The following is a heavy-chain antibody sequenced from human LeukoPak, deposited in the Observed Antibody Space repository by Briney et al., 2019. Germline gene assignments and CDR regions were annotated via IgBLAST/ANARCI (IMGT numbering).Heavy chain of an antibody. J-gene: IGHJ3*02. V-gene: IGHV1-18*01. CDR1: GYTFTTYG. CDR2: ISAYNGNT. Sequence: ASVKVSCTASGYTFTTYGLTWVRQAPGQGLEWMGWISAYNGNTNYAQKFQGRVTMTTDTSTRTAYMELRSLRSDDTAVYYCASTGVDAFDIWGQGTMVTVSS. CDR3: ASTGVDAFDI. D-gene: IGHD7-27*01.